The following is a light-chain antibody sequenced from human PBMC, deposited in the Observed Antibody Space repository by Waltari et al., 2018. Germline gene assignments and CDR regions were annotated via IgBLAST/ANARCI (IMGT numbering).Light chain of an antibody. CDR3: NSYTSTSKVL. CDR1: TSDIGNYDR. Sequence: QSDLTQSPSVSGSPGQSVTISCTGTTSDIGNYDRVSWYHQSPGTAPKLLIYEVSHRSSGVPDRFSGSKSGNTASLSISGLQAEDEGYHYCNSYTSTSKVLFGEGTKLTVL. CDR2: EVS. J-gene: IGLJ2*01. V-gene: IGLV2-18*02.